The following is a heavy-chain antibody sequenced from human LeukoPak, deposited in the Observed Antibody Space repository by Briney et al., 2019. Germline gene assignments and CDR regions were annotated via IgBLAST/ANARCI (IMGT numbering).Heavy chain of an antibody. CDR3: ARDLAIAAAPYGMDV. CDR1: GYTFTRYY. Sequence: GASVKVSCKASGYTFTRYYLHWVRQAPGQGLEWMGIINPSGGRTNNAQRFQGRVTMTRDTSTSTVYMQLSSLRSEDTAVYYCARDLAIAAAPYGMDVWGQGTTVTVSS. D-gene: IGHD6-13*01. J-gene: IGHJ6*02. V-gene: IGHV1-46*01. CDR2: INPSGGRT.